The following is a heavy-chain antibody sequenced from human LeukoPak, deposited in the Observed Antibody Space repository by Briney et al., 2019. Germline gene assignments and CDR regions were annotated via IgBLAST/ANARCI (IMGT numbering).Heavy chain of an antibody. V-gene: IGHV3-23*01. Sequence: PGGSLRLSCAASGFAFSSYAMSWVRQAPGKGLEWVSAISGSGGSTYYADSVKGRFTISRDNSKNTLYLQMNSLRAEDTAVYYCAKDAVCTSCYSGVRYWGQGTLVTVSS. J-gene: IGHJ4*02. CDR3: AKDAVCTSCYSGVRY. D-gene: IGHD2-2*01. CDR2: ISGSGGST. CDR1: GFAFSSYA.